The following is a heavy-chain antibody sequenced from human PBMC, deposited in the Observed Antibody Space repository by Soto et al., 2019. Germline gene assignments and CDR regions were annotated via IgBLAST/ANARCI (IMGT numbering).Heavy chain of an antibody. CDR2: IKSKTDGGTT. CDR3: TTDEVQPTFNFGVVIIPYYYYGMDV. CDR1: GFTFSNAW. V-gene: IGHV3-15*07. D-gene: IGHD3-3*01. Sequence: EVQLVESGGGLVKPGGSLRLSCAASGFTFSNAWMNWVRQAPGKGLEWVGRIKSKTDGGTTDYAAPVKGRFTISRDDSKNTPYLQMNSLKTEYTAVYYCTTDEVQPTFNFGVVIIPYYYYGMDVWGQVTTVTVSS. J-gene: IGHJ6*01.